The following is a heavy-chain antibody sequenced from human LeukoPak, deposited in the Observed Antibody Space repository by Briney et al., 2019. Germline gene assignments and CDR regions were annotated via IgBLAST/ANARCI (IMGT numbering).Heavy chain of an antibody. D-gene: IGHD2-2*01. J-gene: IGHJ4*02. CDR3: ARDKKGASCYDY. CDR2: IYYSGST. V-gene: IGHV4-59*01. CDR1: GGSISSYY. Sequence: KPSETLSLTCTVSGGSISSYYWSWIRQPPGKGLEWIGYIYYSGSTNYNPSLKSRVTISVDTSKNQFFLKLSSVTAADTAVYYCARDKKGASCYDYWGQGTLVTVSS.